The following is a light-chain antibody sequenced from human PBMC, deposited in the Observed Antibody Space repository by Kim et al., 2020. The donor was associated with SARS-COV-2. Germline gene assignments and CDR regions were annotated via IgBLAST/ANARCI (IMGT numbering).Light chain of an antibody. Sequence: RVTSSCAGSNSSIGAGYDVHRYQRLPGAAPNLLIYGNTDRPSGVPDRFSGSKSGTSVSLAITGLQAEDEADYYCQSYDSSLSDSVFGGGTQLTVL. CDR1: NSSIGAGYD. CDR3: QSYDSSLSDSV. CDR2: GNT. J-gene: IGLJ3*02. V-gene: IGLV1-40*01.